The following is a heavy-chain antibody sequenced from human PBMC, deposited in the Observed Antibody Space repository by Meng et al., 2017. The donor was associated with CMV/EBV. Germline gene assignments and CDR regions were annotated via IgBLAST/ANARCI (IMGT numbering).Heavy chain of an antibody. CDR3: SRGGGAAAGTKWFDP. V-gene: IGHV1-8*01. CDR2: MNPNSGNT. CDR1: GYTFTSYD. Sequence: ASVKVSCKASGYTFTSYDINWVRQATGQGLEWMGWMNPNSGNTGYAQKFQGRVTMTRNTSISTAYMELSSLRSEDTAVYYCSRGGGAAAGTKWFDPWGQGTLVTVSS. D-gene: IGHD6-13*01. J-gene: IGHJ5*02.